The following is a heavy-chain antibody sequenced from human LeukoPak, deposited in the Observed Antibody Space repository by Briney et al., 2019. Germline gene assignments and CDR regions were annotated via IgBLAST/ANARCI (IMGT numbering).Heavy chain of an antibody. Sequence: GGSLRLSCAAPGFTFSSYWMHWVRQAPGKGLVWVSRVNSDGTGTTYADSVEGRFTISRDNAKNTVYLQMHSLRAEDTAIYYCIRTLIVATSPYMDVWAKGTTVTVSS. CDR3: IRTLIVATSPYMDV. CDR2: VNSDGTGT. J-gene: IGHJ6*03. V-gene: IGHV3-74*01. CDR1: GFTFSSYW. D-gene: IGHD5-12*01.